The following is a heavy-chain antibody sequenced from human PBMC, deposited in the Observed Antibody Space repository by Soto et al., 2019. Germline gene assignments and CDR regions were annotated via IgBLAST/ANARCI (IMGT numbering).Heavy chain of an antibody. CDR1: GFSFSRYG. D-gene: IGHD3-3*01. J-gene: IGHJ6*02. CDR3: ARDWHPRVFCSGYYPYYYYGMDV. V-gene: IGHV3-33*01. CDR2: IWYDGSNK. Sequence: GGSLRLSCAAWGFSFSRYGMHWVRQAPGKGLEWVAVIWYDGSNKYYADSVKGRFTISRDNSKNTLYLQMNSLRAEDTAVYYCARDWHPRVFCSGYYPYYYYGMDVWGQGTTVTVSS.